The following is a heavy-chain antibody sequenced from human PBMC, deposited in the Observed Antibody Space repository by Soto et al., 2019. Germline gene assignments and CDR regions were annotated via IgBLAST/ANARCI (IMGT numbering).Heavy chain of an antibody. Sequence: QVQLVESGGGVVQPGRSLRLSCAASGFTFSSYAMHWVRQAPGKGLEWVAVISYDGSNKYYADSVKGRFTISRDNSKNTLYLQMNSLRAEDTAVYYCARDYLEQLQSKIDYWGQGTLVTVPS. D-gene: IGHD6-13*01. CDR1: GFTFSSYA. CDR2: ISYDGSNK. CDR3: ARDYLEQLQSKIDY. V-gene: IGHV3-30-3*01. J-gene: IGHJ4*02.